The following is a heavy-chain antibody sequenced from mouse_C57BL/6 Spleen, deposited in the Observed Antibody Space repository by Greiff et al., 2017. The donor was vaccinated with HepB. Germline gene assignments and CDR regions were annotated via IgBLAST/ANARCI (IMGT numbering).Heavy chain of an antibody. V-gene: IGHV1-19*01. Sequence: EVQLQQSGPVLVKPGASVKMSCKASGYTFTDYYMNWVKQSHGKSLEWIGVIKPYNGGTSYNQKFKGKATLTVDKSTSTAYMELNSLTSEDSAVYYCARNYYSNAFDYWGQGTTLTVSS. D-gene: IGHD2-5*01. J-gene: IGHJ2*01. CDR1: GYTFTDYY. CDR2: IKPYNGGT. CDR3: ARNYYSNAFDY.